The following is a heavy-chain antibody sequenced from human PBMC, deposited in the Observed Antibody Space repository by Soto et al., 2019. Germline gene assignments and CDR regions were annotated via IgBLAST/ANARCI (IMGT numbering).Heavy chain of an antibody. D-gene: IGHD6-13*01. CDR2: IYYSGST. J-gene: IGHJ5*02. CDR1: GGSISSYY. V-gene: IGHV4-59*01. CDR3: ARAAAAGRRGWFDP. Sequence: SETLSLTCTFSGGSISSYYWSLIRQPPGKGLEWIGYIYYSGSTNYNPSLKSRVTISVDTSKNQFSLKLSSVTAADTAVYYCARAAAAGRRGWFDPWGQGTLVTVSS.